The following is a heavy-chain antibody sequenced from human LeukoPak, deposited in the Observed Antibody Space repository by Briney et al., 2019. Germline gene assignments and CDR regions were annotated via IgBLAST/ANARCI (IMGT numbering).Heavy chain of an antibody. CDR3: AKDAGPYHMGLYYFDY. J-gene: IGHJ4*02. CDR1: GYTFTGYY. Sequence: GASVKVSCKASGYTFTGYYMHWVRQAPGQGLEWMGWINPNSGGTNYAQKFQGRVTMTRDTSISTVYMELSRLRSDDTAVYYCAKDAGPYHMGLYYFDYWGQGTLVTVSS. CDR2: INPNSGGT. D-gene: IGHD3/OR15-3a*01. V-gene: IGHV1-2*02.